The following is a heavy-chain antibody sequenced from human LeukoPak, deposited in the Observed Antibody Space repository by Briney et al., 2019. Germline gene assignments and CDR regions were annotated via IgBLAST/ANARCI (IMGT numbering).Heavy chain of an antibody. V-gene: IGHV1-18*01. D-gene: IGHD6-6*01. CDR3: ARAIRAARSSFDY. CDR2: INTYNGNT. J-gene: IGHJ4*02. CDR1: GYTFTSYG. Sequence: GASMKVSCKASGYTFTSYGISWVRQAPGQGLEWMGWINTYNGNTYYPQNLQGRVTMTTDTSTSTAYMELRSLRSDDTAVYYCARAIRAARSSFDYWGQGTLVTVSS.